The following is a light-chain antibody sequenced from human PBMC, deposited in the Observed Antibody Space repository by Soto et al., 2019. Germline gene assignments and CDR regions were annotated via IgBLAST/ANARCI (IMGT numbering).Light chain of an antibody. V-gene: IGKV3D-20*01. CDR3: QQYSNLPPNP. CDR2: DAS. Sequence: ETVLTQSPATLSLSPGDRATLSCGASQRINDNYLAWYQQKPGLAPRLLIYDASTRAPGIPDRFSGSGSGADFTLTISRLEPEDFAVYYCQQYSNLPPNPFGQGTKLEIK. J-gene: IGKJ2*01. CDR1: QRINDNY.